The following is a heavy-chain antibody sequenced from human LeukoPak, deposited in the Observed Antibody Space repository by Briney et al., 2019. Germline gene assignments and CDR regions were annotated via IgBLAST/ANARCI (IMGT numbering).Heavy chain of an antibody. Sequence: SETLSPTCTVSGDSMTSDNYYWSWLRQPAGKGLEWIGEINHSGSTNYNPSLKSRVTISVDTSKNQFSLKLSSVTAADTAVYYCARGPIGYSYGRRAFDIWGQGTMVTVSS. CDR3: ARGPIGYSYGRRAFDI. V-gene: IGHV4-61*10. CDR2: INHSGST. CDR1: GDSMTSDNYY. D-gene: IGHD5-18*01. J-gene: IGHJ3*02.